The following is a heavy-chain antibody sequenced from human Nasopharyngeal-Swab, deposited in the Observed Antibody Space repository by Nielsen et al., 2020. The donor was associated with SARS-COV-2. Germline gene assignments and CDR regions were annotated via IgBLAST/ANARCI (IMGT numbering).Heavy chain of an antibody. Sequence: VRQMPGKGLEWIGYIYHSGSTYYNPSLKSRVTISVDRSKNQFSLKLSSVTAADTAVYYCAREGILWFGEEMWLFFDYWGQGTLVTVSS. D-gene: IGHD3-10*01. CDR2: IYHSGST. J-gene: IGHJ4*02. CDR3: AREGILWFGEEMWLFFDY. V-gene: IGHV4-30-2*01.